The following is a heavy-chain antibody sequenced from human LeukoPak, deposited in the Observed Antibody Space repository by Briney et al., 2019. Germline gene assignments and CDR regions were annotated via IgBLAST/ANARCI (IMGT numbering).Heavy chain of an antibody. CDR2: IIPISGTA. CDR3: ARDHSIVVVPAPADAFDI. CDR1: GGTFSSYA. Sequence: ASVKVSCKASGGTFSSYAISWVRQAPGQGLEWMGGIIPISGTANYAQKFQGRVTITADESTSTAYMELSSLRSEDTAVYYCARDHSIVVVPAPADAFDIWGQGTMVTVSS. D-gene: IGHD2-2*01. J-gene: IGHJ3*02. V-gene: IGHV1-69*13.